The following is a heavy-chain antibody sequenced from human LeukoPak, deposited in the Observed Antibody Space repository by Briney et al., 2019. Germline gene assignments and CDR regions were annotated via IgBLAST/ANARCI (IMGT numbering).Heavy chain of an antibody. Sequence: SETLSLTCTVSGGSISSSTYYWDWILQPPGKGLEWIGSIYYTGTTYYNPSLKSRVTISVDTSNNQFSLRLSSVTATDTAVYYCARKRWLQPFDSWGQGTLVTVSS. D-gene: IGHD5-24*01. CDR1: GGSISSSTYY. J-gene: IGHJ4*02. CDR2: IYYTGTT. V-gene: IGHV4-39*01. CDR3: ARKRWLQPFDS.